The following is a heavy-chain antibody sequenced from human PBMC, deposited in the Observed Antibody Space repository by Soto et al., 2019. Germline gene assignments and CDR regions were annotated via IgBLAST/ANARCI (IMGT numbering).Heavy chain of an antibody. CDR1: GGSISSYY. D-gene: IGHD2-15*01. CDR3: ARLVQLLQGRWFDP. J-gene: IGHJ5*02. Sequence: SETLSLTCTVSGGSISSYYWSWIRQPPGKGQEWIGYIYYSGSTNYNPSLKSRVTISVDTSKNQFSLKLSSVTAADTAVYYCARLVQLLQGRWFDPWGQGTLVTVSS. V-gene: IGHV4-59*08. CDR2: IYYSGST.